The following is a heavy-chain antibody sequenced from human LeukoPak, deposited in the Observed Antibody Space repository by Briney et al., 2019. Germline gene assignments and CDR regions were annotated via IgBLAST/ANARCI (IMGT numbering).Heavy chain of an antibody. CDR3: AELGITMIGGV. D-gene: IGHD3-10*02. J-gene: IGHJ6*04. CDR1: GFTFSSYE. V-gene: IGHV3-48*03. CDR2: ISSSGSTI. Sequence: GGSLRLSCAASGFTFSSYEMNWVRHAPGKGLEWVSYISSSGSTIYYADSVKGRFTISRDNAKNSLYLQMNSLRAEDTAVCYCAELGITMIGGVWGKGTTVTISS.